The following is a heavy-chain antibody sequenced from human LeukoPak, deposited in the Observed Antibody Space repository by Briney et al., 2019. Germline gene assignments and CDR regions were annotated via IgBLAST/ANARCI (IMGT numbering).Heavy chain of an antibody. CDR1: GFTFSSYA. CDR2: IRQDGSEK. D-gene: IGHD5-24*01. CDR3: ARKLREIDY. J-gene: IGHJ4*02. Sequence: GGSLRLSCAASGFTFSSYAMSWVRQAPGKGLEWVANIRQDGSEKYYVDSVKGRFTISRDNAKNSLYLQMNSLRAEDTAVYYCARKLREIDYWGQGTLVTVSS. V-gene: IGHV3-7*01.